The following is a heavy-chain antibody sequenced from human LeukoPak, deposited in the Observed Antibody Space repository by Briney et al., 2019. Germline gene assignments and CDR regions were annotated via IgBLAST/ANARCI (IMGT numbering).Heavy chain of an antibody. Sequence: GGSLRLSCAASGFTFDDYAMHWVLQAPGKGLEWVSGISWNRGSIGYADSVKGRFTISRDNAKNSLYLQMNSLRAEDTALYYCATDTLIWSYSVGGPFDYWGQGTLVAVSS. D-gene: IGHD1-26*01. CDR2: ISWNRGSI. J-gene: IGHJ4*02. V-gene: IGHV3-9*01. CDR1: GFTFDDYA. CDR3: ATDTLIWSYSVGGPFDY.